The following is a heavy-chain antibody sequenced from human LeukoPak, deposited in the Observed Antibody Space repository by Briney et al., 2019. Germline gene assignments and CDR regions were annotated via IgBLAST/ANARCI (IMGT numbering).Heavy chain of an antibody. V-gene: IGHV3-23*01. CDR2: ISGSGGST. D-gene: IGHD3-22*01. CDR3: AKEFGYDSSGYYLGPYNWFDP. CDR1: GFTFSSYA. J-gene: IGHJ5*02. Sequence: PGGSLRLSCAASGFTFSSYAMSWVRQAPGKGLEWVSAISGSGGSTYYADSVKGRFTISRDNSTNTLYLQMNSLSAEDTAVYYCAKEFGYDSSGYYLGPYNWFDPWGQGTLVTVSS.